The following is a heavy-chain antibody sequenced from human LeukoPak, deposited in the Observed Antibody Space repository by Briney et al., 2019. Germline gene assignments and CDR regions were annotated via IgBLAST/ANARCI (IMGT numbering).Heavy chain of an antibody. Sequence: GGSLRLSCVASGFSFSSYSMNWVRQAPGKGLEWISYIGVGRDTIDYADSVKGRFTMSRDNDKNSVHLQMNSLRAEDTAVYYCVRDHLWSFDYWGQGNLVTVSS. CDR3: VRDHLWSFDY. V-gene: IGHV3-48*01. J-gene: IGHJ4*02. CDR2: IGVGRDTI. D-gene: IGHD2-8*02. CDR1: GFSFSSYS.